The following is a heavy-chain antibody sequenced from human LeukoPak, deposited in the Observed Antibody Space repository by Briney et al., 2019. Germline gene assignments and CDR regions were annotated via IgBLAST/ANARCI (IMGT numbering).Heavy chain of an antibody. Sequence: SQTLSLTCTVSGGSISSGDYYWGWIRQPPGRGLEWIVYIYYSGSTYYNPSLKSRVTISVDTSKNQFSLKLSSVTAADTAVYYCARGGLWFGELLYLSEAPYFDYWGQGTLVTVSS. CDR1: GGSISSGDYY. CDR2: IYYSGST. J-gene: IGHJ4*02. D-gene: IGHD3-10*01. CDR3: ARGGLWFGELLYLSEAPYFDY. V-gene: IGHV4-30-4*01.